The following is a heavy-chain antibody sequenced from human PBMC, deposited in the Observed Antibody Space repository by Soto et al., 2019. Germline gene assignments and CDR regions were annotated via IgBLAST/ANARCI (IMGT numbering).Heavy chain of an antibody. V-gene: IGHV5-51*01. CDR3: ARRGDLGYCSSTSCPVHYGMDV. Sequence: PGESLKISCKVSGYSFTSYWIGWVRQMPGKGLEWMGIIYPGDSDTRYSPSFQGQVTISADKSISTAYLQWSSLKASDTAMYYCARRGDLGYCSSTSCPVHYGMDVWGQGTTVTVSS. J-gene: IGHJ6*02. D-gene: IGHD2-2*01. CDR2: IYPGDSDT. CDR1: GYSFTSYW.